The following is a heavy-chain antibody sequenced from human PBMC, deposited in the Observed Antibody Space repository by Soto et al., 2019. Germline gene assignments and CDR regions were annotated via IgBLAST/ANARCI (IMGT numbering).Heavy chain of an antibody. CDR1: GGSISSYY. J-gene: IGHJ4*02. V-gene: IGHV4-59*01. Sequence: SETLSLTCTVSGGSISSYYWSWIRHPPGKGLEWIGYIYYSGSTNYNPSLKSRVTISVDTSKNQFSLKLSSVTAADTAVYYCARGVGSYGYDYYDSSGYYYDYWGQGTLVTVSS. D-gene: IGHD3-22*01. CDR3: ARGVGSYGYDYYDSSGYYYDY. CDR2: IYYSGST.